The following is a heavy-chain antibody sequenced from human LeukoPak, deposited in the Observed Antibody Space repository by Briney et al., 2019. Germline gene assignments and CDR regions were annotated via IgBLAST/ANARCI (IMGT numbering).Heavy chain of an antibody. CDR1: GGSISSSSYY. D-gene: IGHD4-23*01. CDR3: ARHGVTQVNDAFDI. V-gene: IGHV4-39*01. CDR2: IYYSGST. Sequence: PSETLSLTCTVSGGSISSSSYYWGWIRQPPGKGLEWIGSIYYSGSTYYNPSLKSRVTISVDTSKNQFSLKLSSVTAADTAVYYCARHGVTQVNDAFDIWGQGTMVTVSS. J-gene: IGHJ3*02.